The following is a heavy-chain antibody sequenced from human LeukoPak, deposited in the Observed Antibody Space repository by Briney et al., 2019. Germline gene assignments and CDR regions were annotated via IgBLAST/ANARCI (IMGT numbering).Heavy chain of an antibody. CDR2: ISGSGGST. CDR3: AKSGDKLIQRLDY. V-gene: IGHV3-23*01. Sequence: GGSLRLSCAASGFTFSSYAMSWVRQAPGKGLEWVSAISGSGGSTYYADSVKGRFTISRDNSKNTLYLQMNSQRAEDTAVYYCAKSGDKLIQRLDYWGQGTLVTVSS. D-gene: IGHD1-26*01. J-gene: IGHJ4*02. CDR1: GFTFSSYA.